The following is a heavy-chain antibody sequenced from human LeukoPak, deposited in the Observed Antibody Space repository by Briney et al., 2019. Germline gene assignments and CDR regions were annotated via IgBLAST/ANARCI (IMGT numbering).Heavy chain of an antibody. D-gene: IGHD3-22*01. CDR2: ISGSGDNT. J-gene: IGHJ4*02. CDR3: AKGSYYDSSGSFYFDY. Sequence: GGSLRLSCAASGFTFCSYAMSWVRQAPGKGVEWVSGISGSGDNTYYADSVKGRFTISRGNSKNTLYVQVNSLGTEDTAAYYCAKGSYYDSSGSFYFDYWGQGTLVTVSS. V-gene: IGHV3-23*01. CDR1: GFTFCSYA.